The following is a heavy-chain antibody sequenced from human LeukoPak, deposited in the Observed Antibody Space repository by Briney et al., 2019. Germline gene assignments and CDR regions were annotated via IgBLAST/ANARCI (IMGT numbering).Heavy chain of an antibody. CDR1: GYTFTGYY. CDR3: ASERDYIVGATGY. CDR2: INPNSGGT. J-gene: IGHJ4*02. D-gene: IGHD1-26*01. V-gene: IGHV1-2*02. Sequence: ASVKVSCKASGYTFTGYYMHWVRQAPGQGLEWMGWINPNSGGTNYAQKFQGRVTMTRDTSISTAYMELSRLRSDDTAVHYCASERDYIVGATGYWGQGTLVTVSS.